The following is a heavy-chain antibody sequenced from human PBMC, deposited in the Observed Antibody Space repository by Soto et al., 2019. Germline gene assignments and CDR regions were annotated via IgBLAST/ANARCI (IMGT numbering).Heavy chain of an antibody. CDR1: GYTFPTYW. Sequence: GESLKISCKGSGYTFPTYWIGWVRQMPGQGLEWMAVIYPGDSDTRYSPSFQGQVTISADKSISTAYLQWSSLKASDTAMYYCARPDSSGWWQHWGQGTLVTVSS. CDR3: ARPDSSGWWQH. V-gene: IGHV5-51*01. J-gene: IGHJ1*01. CDR2: IYPGDSDT. D-gene: IGHD6-19*01.